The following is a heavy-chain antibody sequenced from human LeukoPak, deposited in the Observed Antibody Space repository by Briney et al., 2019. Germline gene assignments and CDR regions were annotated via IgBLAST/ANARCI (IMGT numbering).Heavy chain of an antibody. Sequence: ASVKVSCKASGYTFTGYYMHWVRQAPGQGLEWMGWINPNSGGTNYAQKFQGRVTMTTDTSTSTAYMELRSLRSDDTAVYYCARRPRSVGPAIPDYWGQGTLVTVSS. CDR2: INPNSGGT. J-gene: IGHJ4*02. CDR1: GYTFTGYY. D-gene: IGHD2-15*01. CDR3: ARRPRSVGPAIPDY. V-gene: IGHV1-2*02.